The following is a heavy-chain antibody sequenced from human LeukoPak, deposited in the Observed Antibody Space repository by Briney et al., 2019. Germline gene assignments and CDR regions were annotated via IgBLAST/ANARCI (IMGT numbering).Heavy chain of an antibody. CDR2: IYYSGST. Sequence: SETLSLTCTVSGGSISSYYWSWIRQPPGKGLEWIGYIYYSGSTNYNPSLKSRVTISVDTSKNQFSLKLSSVTAADTAVYYCARSRLRYLYYFDYWGQGTLVTVSS. V-gene: IGHV4-59*01. CDR3: ARSRLRYLYYFDY. CDR1: GGSISSYY. D-gene: IGHD3-9*01. J-gene: IGHJ4*02.